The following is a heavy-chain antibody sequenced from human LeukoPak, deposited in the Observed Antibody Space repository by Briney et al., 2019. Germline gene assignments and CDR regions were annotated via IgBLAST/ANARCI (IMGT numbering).Heavy chain of an antibody. CDR2: IYYSGST. CDR3: ARQTYYYDSSGHPYWYFDL. D-gene: IGHD3-22*01. CDR1: GVSISSSSYY. Sequence: SETLSLTCTVSGVSISSSSYYWGWIRQPPGKGLEWIGTIYYSGSTYYNPSLKSRLTMSVDTSKNQFSLELSSVTVADTAIYYCARQTYYYDSSGHPYWYFDLWGRGTLVTVSS. J-gene: IGHJ2*01. V-gene: IGHV4-39*01.